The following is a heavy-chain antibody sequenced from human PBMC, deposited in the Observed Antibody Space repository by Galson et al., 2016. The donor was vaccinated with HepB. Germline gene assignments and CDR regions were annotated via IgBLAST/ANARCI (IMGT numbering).Heavy chain of an antibody. D-gene: IGHD1-7*01. CDR1: GGSISSSYY. V-gene: IGHV4-39*01. Sequence: SETLSLTCTVSGGSISSSYYWAWIRQPPGKGLGWIASIYYSGTSYYKPSLTIRVTISVDTSKSQFSLKVRSVTAADTAVYYCARHAGTSYENYYMDVWGRGTTVAVSS. J-gene: IGHJ6*03. CDR3: ARHAGTSYENYYMDV. CDR2: IYYSGTS.